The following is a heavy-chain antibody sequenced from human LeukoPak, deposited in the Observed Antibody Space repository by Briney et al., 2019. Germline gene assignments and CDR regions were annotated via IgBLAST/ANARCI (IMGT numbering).Heavy chain of an antibody. D-gene: IGHD4-17*01. CDR1: GFTFSSYA. J-gene: IGHJ6*03. CDR3: ARDPSYGYYYYMDV. V-gene: IGHV3-30*01. CDR2: ISYDGSNK. Sequence: GGSLRLSCAASGFTFSSYAMHWVRQAPGKGLEWVAVISYDGSNKYYADSVKGRFTISRDNSKNTLYLQMNSLIAEDTAVYYCARDPSYGYYYYMDVWGKGTTVTVSS.